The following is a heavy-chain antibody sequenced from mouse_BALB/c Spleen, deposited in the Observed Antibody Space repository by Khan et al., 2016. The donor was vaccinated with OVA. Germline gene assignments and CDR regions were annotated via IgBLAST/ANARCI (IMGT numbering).Heavy chain of an antibody. CDR1: GFSLSNYG. CDR2: IWTGGIT. J-gene: IGHJ3*01. V-gene: IGHV2-9*02. CDR3: ARSYDYDVGGFAY. D-gene: IGHD2-4*01. Sequence: VQLVESGPGLVAPSQSLSITCTVSGFSLSNYGIHWVRQPPGKGLEWLGVIWTGGITNYNSALMSRLIISKDKSKSQVFLKMNRLQTDDTAIYYCARSYDYDVGGFAYWGQGTLATVSA.